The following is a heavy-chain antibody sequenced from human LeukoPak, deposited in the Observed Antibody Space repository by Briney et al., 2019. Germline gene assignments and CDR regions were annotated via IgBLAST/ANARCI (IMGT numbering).Heavy chain of an antibody. CDR2: INHSGST. D-gene: IGHD3-10*01. V-gene: IGHV4-34*01. Sequence: SETPSLTCAVYGGSFSGYYWSWIRQPPGKGLEWIGEINHSGSTNYNPSLKSRVTISVDTSKNQFSLKLSSVTAADTAVYYCARRGYYDSGSYFDYWGQGTLVTVSS. CDR3: ARRGYYDSGSYFDY. J-gene: IGHJ4*02. CDR1: GGSFSGYY.